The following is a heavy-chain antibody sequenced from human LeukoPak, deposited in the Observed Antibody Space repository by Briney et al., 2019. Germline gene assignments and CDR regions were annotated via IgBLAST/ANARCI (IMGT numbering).Heavy chain of an antibody. CDR1: GGSISSYY. J-gene: IGHJ4*02. CDR3: ARAQVGIVGATEFAY. CDR2: IYYSGST. D-gene: IGHD1-26*01. V-gene: IGHV4-59*08. Sequence: SETLSLTCTVSGGSISSYYWSWIRQPPGKGLEWIGYIYYSGSTKYNPSLKSRVTISVDSSKNHFSLKLSSVTAADTAVYYCARAQVGIVGATEFAYWGQGTLVTVSS.